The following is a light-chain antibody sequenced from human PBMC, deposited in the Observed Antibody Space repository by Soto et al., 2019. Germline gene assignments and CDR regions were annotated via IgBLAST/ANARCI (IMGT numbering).Light chain of an antibody. CDR1: QSVNSR. V-gene: IGKV3D-15*01. CDR2: DVS. CDR3: QQYNYWPLT. J-gene: IGKJ4*01. Sequence: EIVMTQSPATLSVSPGERATLSCRASQSVNSRLAWYQEKPGQPPRLLIYDVSTGATGTPPRFSGTGSGTEFTLTISSLQSEDFAIYYCQQYNYWPLTFGGGTKVEIK.